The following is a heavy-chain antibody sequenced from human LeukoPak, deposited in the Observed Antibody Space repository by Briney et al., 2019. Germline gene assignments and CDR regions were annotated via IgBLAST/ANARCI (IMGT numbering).Heavy chain of an antibody. CDR2: IYYSGST. V-gene: IGHV4-61*08. CDR3: ARGGGARTTVDY. J-gene: IGHJ4*02. CDR1: GGSLSSGGYS. Sequence: PSQTLSLTCAVSGGSLSSGGYSWGWLRQPPGTGLEWFGYIYYSGSTNYNPSLKSRVTISVDTSKNQFSLKPSSVTAADTAVYYCARGGGARTTVDYWGQGTLVTVSS. D-gene: IGHD2/OR15-2a*01.